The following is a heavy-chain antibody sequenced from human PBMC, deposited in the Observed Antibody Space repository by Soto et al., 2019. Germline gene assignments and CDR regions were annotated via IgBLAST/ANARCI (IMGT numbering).Heavy chain of an antibody. CDR3: ARGRYGDY. V-gene: IGHV1-18*01. D-gene: IGHD1-1*01. CDR2: ISAHNGNT. J-gene: IGHJ4*02. CDR1: GYAFTTYG. Sequence: ASVKVSCKGSGYAFTTYGITWVRQAPGQGLEWMGWISAHNGNTNYAQKLQGRVTVTRDTSTSTAYMELRSLRSDDTAVYYCARGRYGDYWGQGALVTVSS.